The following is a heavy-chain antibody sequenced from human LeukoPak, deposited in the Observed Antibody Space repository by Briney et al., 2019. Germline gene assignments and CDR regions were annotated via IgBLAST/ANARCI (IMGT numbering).Heavy chain of an antibody. Sequence: SGPTLVKATQTLTLTCTFSGLSLSTSGVGVGWLRQPPGKALEWLALIYWDDDKRYSPSLKSRLTIAKDTSKNQVVLTMTNMDPVDTATYYYAHRLRLTYDYWGQGTLVTVSS. D-gene: IGHD1-14*01. J-gene: IGHJ4*02. CDR3: AHRLRLTYDY. CDR1: GLSLSTSGVG. V-gene: IGHV2-5*02. CDR2: IYWDDDK.